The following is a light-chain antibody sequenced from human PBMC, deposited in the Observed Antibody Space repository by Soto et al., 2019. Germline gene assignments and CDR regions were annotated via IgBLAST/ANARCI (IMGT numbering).Light chain of an antibody. V-gene: IGLV2-23*02. CDR1: SSDVGSYNL. Sequence: QSVLTQPASVSGSPGQSITISCTGTSSDVGSYNLVSWYQQHPGKAPKLMIYEVSKRPSGVSNRFSGSKSGNTASLTISGLHDEDEADYYCCSYAGSSTFVVFGGGTKLTVL. J-gene: IGLJ2*01. CDR3: CSYAGSSTFVV. CDR2: EVS.